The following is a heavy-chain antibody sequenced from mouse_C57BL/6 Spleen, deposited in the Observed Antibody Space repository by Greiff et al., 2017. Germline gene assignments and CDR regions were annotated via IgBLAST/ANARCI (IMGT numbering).Heavy chain of an antibody. V-gene: IGHV1-19*01. CDR2: INPYNGGT. Sequence: VQLKQSGPVLVKPGASVKMSCKASGYTFTDYYMNWVKQSHGKSLEWVGVINPYNGGTSYNQKFKGKATLTVDQSSSTAYMELNSLTSEDSAVYYCARSDSNYFDYWGQGTTLTVSS. CDR3: ARSDSNYFDY. CDR1: GYTFTDYY. D-gene: IGHD2-5*01. J-gene: IGHJ2*01.